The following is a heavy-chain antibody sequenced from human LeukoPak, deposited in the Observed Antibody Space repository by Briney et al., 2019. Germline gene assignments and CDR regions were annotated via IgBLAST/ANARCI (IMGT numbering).Heavy chain of an antibody. CDR3: ARTLTNYGNPYYFDY. J-gene: IGHJ4*02. CDR1: GGSISSYS. D-gene: IGHD3-16*01. CDR2: IYYSGST. Sequence: SETLSLTCTVSGGSISSYSWSWIRQPPGKRLEWIGYIYYSGSTKYNPSLKSRVSISLDTSNKQFSLKLSSVTAADTAVYHCARTLTNYGNPYYFDYWGQGIPVTVSS. V-gene: IGHV4-59*08.